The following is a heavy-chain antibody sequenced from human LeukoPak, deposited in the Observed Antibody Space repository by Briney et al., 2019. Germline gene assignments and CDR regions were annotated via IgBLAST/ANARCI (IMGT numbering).Heavy chain of an antibody. CDR1: GYTFTNYG. CDR3: ARVRGYSYGYYYYYGMDV. Sequence: GASVKVSCKASGYTFTNYGISWVRQAPGQGLEWMGWISTYNGNTNYAQKLQGRVTVTTDTSTSTAYMELRSLRSDDTAVYYCARVRGYSYGYYYYYGMDVWGQGTTVTVSS. D-gene: IGHD5-18*01. V-gene: IGHV1-18*01. CDR2: ISTYNGNT. J-gene: IGHJ6*02.